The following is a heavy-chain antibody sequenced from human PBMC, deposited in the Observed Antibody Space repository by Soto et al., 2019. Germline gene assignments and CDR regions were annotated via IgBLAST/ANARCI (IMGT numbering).Heavy chain of an antibody. CDR3: VKSRGGNNFDFFD. V-gene: IGHV3-64D*06. CDR1: GFTFSSYA. J-gene: IGHJ4*02. CDR2: VRGNGDPP. D-gene: IGHD5-12*01. Sequence: GGSLRLSCSASGFTFSSYAMHWVRQAPGKGLEYVSGVRGNGDPPFYADPVKGRFTISRDNSKNTPYLQMSSLSADDTAVYYCVKSRGGNNFDFFDWGQGALVTVSS.